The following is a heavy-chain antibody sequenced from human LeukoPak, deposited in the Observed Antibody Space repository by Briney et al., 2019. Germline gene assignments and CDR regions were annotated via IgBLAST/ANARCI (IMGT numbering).Heavy chain of an antibody. V-gene: IGHV4-39*07. J-gene: IGHJ6*03. D-gene: IGHD5-24*01. CDR2: IYYSGST. CDR1: GGSISSSSYY. CDR3: ARDGDLKDGFYYYYYMDV. Sequence: SETLSLTCTVSGGSISSSSYYWGWIRQPPGKGLEWIGSIYYSGSTYYNPSLKSRVTISVDTSKNQFSLKLSSVTAADTAVYYCARDGDLKDGFYYYYYMDVWGKGTTVTVSS.